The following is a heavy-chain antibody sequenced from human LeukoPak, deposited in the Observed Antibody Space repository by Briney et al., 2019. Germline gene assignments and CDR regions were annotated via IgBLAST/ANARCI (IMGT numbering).Heavy chain of an antibody. CDR1: GFTFSSYS. D-gene: IGHD4-17*01. Sequence: GGSPRLSCAASGFTFSSYSMIWVRQAPGKGLEWVSYISSSSSTIYYADSVKGRFTISRDNAKNSLYLQMNSLRAEDTAVYYCARDRRYGDYSLDYWGQGTLVTVSS. J-gene: IGHJ4*02. CDR2: ISSSSSTI. CDR3: ARDRRYGDYSLDY. V-gene: IGHV3-48*01.